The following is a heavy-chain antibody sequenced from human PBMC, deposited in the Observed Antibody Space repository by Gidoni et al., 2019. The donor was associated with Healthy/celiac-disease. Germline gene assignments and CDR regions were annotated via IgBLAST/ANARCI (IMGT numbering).Heavy chain of an antibody. D-gene: IGHD3-22*01. V-gene: IGHV3-30*18. CDR1: GFTFSSYG. CDR2: ISYDGSNK. CDR3: AKDQNTYYYDSSGLLDY. J-gene: IGHJ4*02. Sequence: QVQLVESGGGVVQPGRSLRLSCAASGFTFSSYGMHWVRQAPGKGLEWVAVISYDGSNKYYADSVKGRFTISRDNSKNTLYLQMNSLRAEDTAVYYCAKDQNTYYYDSSGLLDYWGQGTLVTVSS.